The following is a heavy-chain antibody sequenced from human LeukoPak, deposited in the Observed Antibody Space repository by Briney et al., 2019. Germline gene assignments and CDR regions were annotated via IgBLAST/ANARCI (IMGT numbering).Heavy chain of an antibody. V-gene: IGHV3-23*01. J-gene: IGHJ4*02. Sequence: GGSLRLSCAASGFTFSSYAMSWVRQAPGKGLEWVSAISGSGVSTYYADSVKGRFTISRDNSKNTLFLQMNSLRAEDTAVYYCAKDSIMITFGGGYDYWGQGTLVTVSS. D-gene: IGHD3-16*01. CDR1: GFTFSSYA. CDR2: ISGSGVST. CDR3: AKDSIMITFGGGYDY.